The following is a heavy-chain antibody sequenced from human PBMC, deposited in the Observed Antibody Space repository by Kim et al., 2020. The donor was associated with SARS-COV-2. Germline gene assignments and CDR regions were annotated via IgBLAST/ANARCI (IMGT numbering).Heavy chain of an antibody. Sequence: SETLSLTCAVSGESFSGFYWAWIRQPPGKGLEWIGEINYRASTAYSPSLKSRVTISADMSKDHFSLKLPSVTAADTAVYYCARRNYSGSGRASAGIDVWG. D-gene: IGHD3-10*01. CDR3: ARRNYSGSGRASAGIDV. J-gene: IGHJ6*01. CDR1: GESFSGFY. CDR2: INYRAST. V-gene: IGHV4-34*01.